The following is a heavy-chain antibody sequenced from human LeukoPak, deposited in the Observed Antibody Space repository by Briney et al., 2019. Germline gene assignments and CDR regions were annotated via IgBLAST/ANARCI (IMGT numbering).Heavy chain of an antibody. CDR3: AKDSSSFHENWFDP. CDR2: IGASGGST. Sequence: PGGSLRLSCAASGFTFSSSAMSWVRQVPGKGLEWVSGIGASGGSTSYADSVRGRFTISRDNSKNTLYVQMNSLRDEDTAVYYCAKDSSSFHENWFDPWGQGTLVTVSS. V-gene: IGHV3-23*01. D-gene: IGHD6-13*01. J-gene: IGHJ5*02. CDR1: GFTFSSSA.